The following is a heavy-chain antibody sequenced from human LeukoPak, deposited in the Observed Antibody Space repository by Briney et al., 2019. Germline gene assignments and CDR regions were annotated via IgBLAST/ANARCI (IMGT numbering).Heavy chain of an antibody. CDR1: GVSISSSSYY. Sequence: PSETLSLTCTVSGVSISSSSYYWGWIRQPPGKGLEWIGSFYYSGSTYYNPSLRSRVTISVDTSKNQFSLKLSSVTAADTAVYYCARRFGYSLDYWGRGTLVTVSS. V-gene: IGHV4-39*01. D-gene: IGHD1-26*01. J-gene: IGHJ4*02. CDR2: FYYSGST. CDR3: ARRFGYSLDY.